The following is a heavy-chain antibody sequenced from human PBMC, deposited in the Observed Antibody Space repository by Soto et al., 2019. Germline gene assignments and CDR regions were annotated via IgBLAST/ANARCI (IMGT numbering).Heavy chain of an antibody. J-gene: IGHJ5*02. CDR1: GYTFTSYG. D-gene: IGHD3-3*01. Sequence: ASVKVSCKASGYTFTSYGISWVRQAPGQGLEWMGWISAYNGNTNYAQKLQGRVTMTTDTSTSTAYMELRSLRSDDTAVYYCARGPLTIFGVVSVGWFDPWGQGTLVTVSS. CDR2: ISAYNGNT. V-gene: IGHV1-18*01. CDR3: ARGPLTIFGVVSVGWFDP.